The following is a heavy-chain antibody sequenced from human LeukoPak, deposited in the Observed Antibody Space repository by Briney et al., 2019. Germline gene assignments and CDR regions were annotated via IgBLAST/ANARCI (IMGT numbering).Heavy chain of an antibody. CDR1: GFTFSSYW. Sequence: GSLRLSRAASGFTFSSYWMSWVRQAPGKGLEWVANIKQDGSEKYYVDSVKGRFTISRDNAKNSLYLQMNSLRAEDTAVYYCARVDSGSYYESLDYWGQGTLVTVSS. V-gene: IGHV3-7*04. D-gene: IGHD1-26*01. CDR3: ARVDSGSYYESLDY. J-gene: IGHJ4*02. CDR2: IKQDGSEK.